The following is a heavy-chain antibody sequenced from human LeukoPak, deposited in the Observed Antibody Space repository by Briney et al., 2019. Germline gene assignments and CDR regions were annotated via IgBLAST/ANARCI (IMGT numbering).Heavy chain of an antibody. CDR1: GFTFDDYA. V-gene: IGHV3-9*01. Sequence: GGSLRLSCAASGFTFDDYAMHWVRQAPGKGLEWGSGISWNSGSIGYADSVKGRFTISRDNAKNSLYLQMNSLRAEDTALYYCAKGPDIVVVPFDWGQGTLVTVSS. CDR2: ISWNSGSI. J-gene: IGHJ4*02. D-gene: IGHD2-2*01. CDR3: AKGPDIVVVPFD.